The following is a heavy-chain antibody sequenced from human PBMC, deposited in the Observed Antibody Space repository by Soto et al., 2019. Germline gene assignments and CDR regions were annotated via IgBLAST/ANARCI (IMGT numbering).Heavy chain of an antibody. CDR3: ARDGNSGSYQPTTFDY. J-gene: IGHJ4*02. CDR1: GYTFTIYA. D-gene: IGHD1-26*01. V-gene: IGHV1-3*01. Sequence: ASVKVSCKASGYTFTIYAMHWVRQAPGQRLEWMGWINAGNGNTKYSQKFQGRVTITRDTSASTAYMELSSLRSEDTAVYYCARDGNSGSYQPTTFDYWGQGTLVTVSS. CDR2: INAGNGNT.